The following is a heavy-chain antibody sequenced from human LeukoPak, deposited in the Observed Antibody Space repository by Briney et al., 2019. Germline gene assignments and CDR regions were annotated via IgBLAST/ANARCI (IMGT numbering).Heavy chain of an antibody. CDR3: ARDSFSGSPLDY. D-gene: IGHD1-26*01. J-gene: IGHJ4*02. CDR2: INWDGGST. Sequence: GSLRLSCAASGFTFDEYGMSWVRQAPGKGLEWVSSINWDGGSTAYADSVQGRFTISRDNAKNSLHLQMKSLRAEDTALYYCARDSFSGSPLDYWGQGTLVTVSS. V-gene: IGHV3-20*04. CDR1: GFTFDEYG.